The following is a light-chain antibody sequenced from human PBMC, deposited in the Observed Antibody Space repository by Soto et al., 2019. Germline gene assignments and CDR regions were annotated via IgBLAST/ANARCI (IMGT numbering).Light chain of an antibody. CDR3: CSHAGSSTYL. V-gene: IGLV2-23*01. Sequence: QSVLTQPASVSGSPGQSITISCTETSSDVGIYNLVSWYQQHPGRAPKLMIYEGSKRPSGVSNRFSGSKSGNTASLTISGLQAEDEADYYCCSHAGSSTYLFGTGTKLTVL. J-gene: IGLJ1*01. CDR2: EGS. CDR1: SSDVGIYNL.